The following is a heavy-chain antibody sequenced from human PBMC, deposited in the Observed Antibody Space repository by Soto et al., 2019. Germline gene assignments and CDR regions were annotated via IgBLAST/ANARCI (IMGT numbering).Heavy chain of an antibody. CDR1: GYSFTSYW. CDR2: IYPGDSDT. V-gene: IGHV5-51*01. CDR3: ARHRYCSGRSCYPLYYSGMDV. Sequence: GESLKISCKGSGYSFTSYWIGWVRQMPGKGLEWMGIIYPGDSDTRYSPSFQGQVTISADKSISTAYLQWSSLKASDTAMYYCARHRYCSGRSCYPLYYSGMDVWGQGTTVAVSS. J-gene: IGHJ6*02. D-gene: IGHD2-15*01.